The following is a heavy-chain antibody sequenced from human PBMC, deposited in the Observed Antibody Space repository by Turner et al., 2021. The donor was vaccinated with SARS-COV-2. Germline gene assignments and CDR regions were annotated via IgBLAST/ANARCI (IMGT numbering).Heavy chain of an antibody. J-gene: IGHJ4*02. CDR3: ARDLNAYYYDSSGLDY. Sequence: EVQLVESGGGLVKPGGSLRLSCAASGFTFSSYNMNWVRHAPGKGLEWVSSISSSSSYIYYADSVKGRFTISRDNAKNSLYLQMNSLRAEDTAVYYCARDLNAYYYDSSGLDYWGQGTLVTVSS. CDR2: ISSSSSYI. D-gene: IGHD3-22*01. V-gene: IGHV3-21*01. CDR1: GFTFSSYN.